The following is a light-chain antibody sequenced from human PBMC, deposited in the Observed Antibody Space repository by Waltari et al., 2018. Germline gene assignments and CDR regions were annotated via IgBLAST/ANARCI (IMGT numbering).Light chain of an antibody. V-gene: IGKV3-11*01. CDR1: QSITKY. Sequence: EVVLTQSPATLSLSPGERVTLSCRASQSITKYLAWFQQRSGQAPRLLIYDIYNRVTGIPARFSGSGSGTDFTLTISSLEPEDAAVYYCQHHNNWPYSFGQGTKLEIK. CDR2: DIY. J-gene: IGKJ2*03. CDR3: QHHNNWPYS.